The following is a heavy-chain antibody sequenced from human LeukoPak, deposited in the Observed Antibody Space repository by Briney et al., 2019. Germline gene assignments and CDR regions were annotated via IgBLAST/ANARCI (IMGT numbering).Heavy chain of an antibody. CDR3: AREGVGSQSGSYWNYYYYMDV. CDR2: IYSGGST. V-gene: IGHV3-53*01. J-gene: IGHJ6*03. D-gene: IGHD1-26*01. Sequence: GGSLRLSCAASGFTVSSNYMSWVRQAPGKGLEWVSVIYSGGSTYYADSVKGRFTISRDNSKNTLYLQMNSLRAEDTAVYYCAREGVGSQSGSYWNYYYYMDVWGKGTTVTVSS. CDR1: GFTVSSNY.